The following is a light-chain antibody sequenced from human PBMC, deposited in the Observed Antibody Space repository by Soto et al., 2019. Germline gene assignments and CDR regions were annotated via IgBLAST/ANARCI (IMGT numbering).Light chain of an antibody. Sequence: QSVLTQPPSVSGSPGQSVTISCTGTSSDIGSYNRVSWYQQPPGAAPKLVICEVNNRPSGVPERFSGSKSGNTASLTIFGLQAEDEADYYCSSFTTSDTYVFGTGPKVTVL. J-gene: IGLJ1*01. CDR2: EVN. CDR1: SSDIGSYNR. CDR3: SSFTTSDTYV. V-gene: IGLV2-18*02.